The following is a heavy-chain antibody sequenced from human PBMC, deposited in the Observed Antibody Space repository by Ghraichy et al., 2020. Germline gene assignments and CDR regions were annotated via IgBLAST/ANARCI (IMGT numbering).Heavy chain of an antibody. CDR3: AREYCSGGSCYFGTGGSHFDY. CDR2: IKSDGSST. CDR1: GFTLSSYW. D-gene: IGHD2-15*01. Sequence: GGSLRLSCAASGFTLSSYWMHWVRQVPGKGLLWVSRIKSDGSSTIYADSVKGRFTISRDNAKNTLYLQMNSLRAEDTAVYYCAREYCSGGSCYFGTGGSHFDYWGQGTLVTVSS. J-gene: IGHJ4*02. V-gene: IGHV3-74*01.